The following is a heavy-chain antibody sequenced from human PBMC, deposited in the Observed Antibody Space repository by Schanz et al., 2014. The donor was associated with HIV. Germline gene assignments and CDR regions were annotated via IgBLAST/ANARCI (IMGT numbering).Heavy chain of an antibody. V-gene: IGHV3-30*03. J-gene: IGHJ6*02. CDR1: GFTFSTYG. CDR2: ISYDGSNK. CDR3: ARNQLETTYYYGLDV. D-gene: IGHD1-1*01. Sequence: QVQLVESGGGVVQPGRSLRLSCAASGFTFSTYGMHWVRQGPGKGLEWEAVISYDGSNKYYADSVKGRFTISRDNARNSLYLQMNSLRAEDTAVYYCARNQLETTYYYGLDVWGQGTTVTVSS.